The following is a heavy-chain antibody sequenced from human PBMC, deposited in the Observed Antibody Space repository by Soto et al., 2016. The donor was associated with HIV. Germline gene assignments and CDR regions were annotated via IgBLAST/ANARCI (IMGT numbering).Heavy chain of an antibody. V-gene: IGHV3-20*04. CDR2: INWSGTST. D-gene: IGHD1-20*01. CDR3: ARGPSGGITYFDS. J-gene: IGHJ4*01. Sequence: EVQLVESGGSVIRPGGSLRLSCAASGFKFDDYGLSWVRQAPGKGLEWVSGINWSGTSTDYADSVKGRFTISRDNAKNSLYLQMNSLGVEDTALYYCARGPSGGITYFDSWGQERCSPSPQ. CDR1: GFKFDDYG.